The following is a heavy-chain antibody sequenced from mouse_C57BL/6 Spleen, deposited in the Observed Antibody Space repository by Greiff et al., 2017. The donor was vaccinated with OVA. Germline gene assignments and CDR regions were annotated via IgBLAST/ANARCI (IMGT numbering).Heavy chain of an antibody. V-gene: IGHV1-64*01. CDR2: IHPNSSST. CDR1: GYTFTSYW. J-gene: IGHJ4*01. Sequence: VKLQQPGAELVKPGASVKLSCKASGYTFTSYWMHWVKQRPGQGLEWIGMIHPNSSSTNYNEKFKSKATLTVDKSSSTAYMQLSSLTSEDSAVYYCARGDDGYSYAMDYWGQGTSVTVSS. CDR3: ARGDDGYSYAMDY. D-gene: IGHD2-3*01.